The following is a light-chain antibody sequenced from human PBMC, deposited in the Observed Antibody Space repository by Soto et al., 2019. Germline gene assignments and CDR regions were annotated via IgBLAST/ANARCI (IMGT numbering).Light chain of an antibody. Sequence: IVLTQSPGTVSLSPGERATLSCRASETIGRAYFAWYQQKPGQTPRLLLYGASNRAAGIPDRFSGSGSGTDFTLTISRLEPEDSAVYYCRQYGTPPFTFGQGTKLEIK. J-gene: IGKJ2*01. CDR1: ETIGRAY. CDR3: RQYGTPPFT. CDR2: GAS. V-gene: IGKV3-20*01.